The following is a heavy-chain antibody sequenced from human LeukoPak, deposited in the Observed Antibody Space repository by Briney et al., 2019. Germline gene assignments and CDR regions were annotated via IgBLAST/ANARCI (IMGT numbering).Heavy chain of an antibody. CDR2: IKQDGSEK. J-gene: IGHJ4*02. Sequence: GGSLRLSCAASGFIFRKYVMSWVRQAPGKGLEWVANIKQDGSEKYYVDSVKGRFTISRDNAKNSLYLQLNSLRAEDTAVYYCARARGGYDFDYWGQGTLVTVSS. V-gene: IGHV3-7*03. D-gene: IGHD5-12*01. CDR3: ARARGGYDFDY. CDR1: GFIFRKYV.